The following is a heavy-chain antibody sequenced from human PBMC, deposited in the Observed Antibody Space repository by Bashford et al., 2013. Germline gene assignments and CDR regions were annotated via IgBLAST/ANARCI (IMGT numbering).Heavy chain of an antibody. V-gene: IGHV1-2*02. J-gene: IGHJ6*02. CDR3: AREGGGNSLDYYYYYGMDV. D-gene: IGHD4-23*01. CDR1: GGTFSSYA. Sequence: ASVKVSCKASGGTFSSYAISWVRQAPGQGLEWMGWINPNSGGTNYAQKFQGRVTMTRDTSISTAYMELSRLRSDDTAVYYCAREGGGNSLDYYYYYGMDVWGQGTTVTVSS. CDR2: INPNSGGT.